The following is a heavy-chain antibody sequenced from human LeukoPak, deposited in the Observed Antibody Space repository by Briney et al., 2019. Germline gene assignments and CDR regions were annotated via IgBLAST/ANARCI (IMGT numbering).Heavy chain of an antibody. CDR3: AKDAWSSPSCSFDY. D-gene: IGHD2-2*01. V-gene: IGHV3-9*01. CDR1: GFTFDDYA. Sequence: GGSLRLSCAASGFTFDDYAMHWVRQAPGKGLEWVSGITWNSGSIGYADSVKGRFTISRDNAKNSLYLQMNSLRAEDTALYYCAKDAWSSPSCSFDYWGQGTLVTVSS. J-gene: IGHJ4*02. CDR2: ITWNSGSI.